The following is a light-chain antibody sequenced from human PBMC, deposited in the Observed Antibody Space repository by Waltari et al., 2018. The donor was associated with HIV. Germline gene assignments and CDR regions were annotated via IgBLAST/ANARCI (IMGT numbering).Light chain of an antibody. CDR2: EAA. Sequence: EIVMTQSPPTLSVSPGQRVTLSCRASQSISAKVAWYQQRPGQAPRLLSYEAATRPTGIPARFSGSGSGTEFTLTISSLQSEDFATYFCQQYDSGPRGITFGQGTMLELK. V-gene: IGKV3-15*01. CDR1: QSISAK. CDR3: QQYDSGPRGIT. J-gene: IGKJ2*01.